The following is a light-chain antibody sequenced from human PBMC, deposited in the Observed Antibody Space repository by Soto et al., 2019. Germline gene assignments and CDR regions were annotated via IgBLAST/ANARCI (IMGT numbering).Light chain of an antibody. CDR2: DAS. J-gene: IGKJ1*01. Sequence: DIQMTQSPSTLSASVGDRVTITCRASQSISSWLAWYQQKPGKAPKLLIYDASSLESGVPSRFSGSGSGTEFTLTSRSLQPDDFATYYCQQYNSSWTFGQGTKVDIK. V-gene: IGKV1-5*01. CDR1: QSISSW. CDR3: QQYNSSWT.